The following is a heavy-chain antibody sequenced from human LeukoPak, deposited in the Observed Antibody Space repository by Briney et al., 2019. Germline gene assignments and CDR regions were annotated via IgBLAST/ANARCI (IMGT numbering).Heavy chain of an antibody. CDR3: ARDRTGYQLLPTKKDYSYFYIDV. CDR1: GGSFSGYY. J-gene: IGHJ6*03. V-gene: IGHV4-34*01. CDR2: INHSGST. D-gene: IGHD2-2*01. Sequence: SETLSLTCAVYGGSFSGYYWSWIRQPPGKGLEWIGEINHSGSTNYNPSLKSRVTISVDTSKNQFSLKLSSVTAADTAVYYCARDRTGYQLLPTKKDYSYFYIDVWGKGTTVTVSS.